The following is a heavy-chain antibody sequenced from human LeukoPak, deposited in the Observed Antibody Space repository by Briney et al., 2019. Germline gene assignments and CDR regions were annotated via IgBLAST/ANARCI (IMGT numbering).Heavy chain of an antibody. CDR3: ARAYYYGSGSYGLDY. V-gene: IGHV4-59*01. Sequence: PSETLSLTCTVSGGSISSYYWSWIRQPPGKGLEWIGYIYSSGSTNYNPSLKSRVTISVDTSKNQFSLKLTSVTAADTAVYCCARAYYYGSGSYGLDYWDQGTLVTVSS. CDR2: IYSSGST. D-gene: IGHD3-10*01. CDR1: GGSISSYY. J-gene: IGHJ4*02.